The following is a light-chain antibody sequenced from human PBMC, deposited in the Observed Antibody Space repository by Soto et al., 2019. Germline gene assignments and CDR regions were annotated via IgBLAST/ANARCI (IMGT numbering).Light chain of an antibody. CDR2: DNN. V-gene: IGLV1-51*01. Sequence: QSVLTQPPSVSAAPGQKVTISCSGSSSNIGNNYVSWYQQLPGTAPKLLIYDNNKRPSGIPDRFSGSKSGTSATLGITGLQTGDEADDYCGTWDSSLSNYVFGTGTKVTVL. CDR1: SSNIGNNY. J-gene: IGLJ1*01. CDR3: GTWDSSLSNYV.